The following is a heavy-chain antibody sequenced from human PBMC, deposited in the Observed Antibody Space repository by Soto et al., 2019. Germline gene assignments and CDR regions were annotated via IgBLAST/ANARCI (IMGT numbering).Heavy chain of an antibody. D-gene: IGHD3-3*01. CDR1: GGSISSSSYY. Sequence: PSETLSLTCTVSGGSISSSSYYWGWIRQPPGKGLEWIGSIYYSGSTYYNPSLKSRVTISVDTSKNQFSLKLSSLTAADTAVYYCARHGYDFWSGYYRAFDYWGQGTLVTVSS. V-gene: IGHV4-39*01. CDR2: IYYSGST. J-gene: IGHJ4*02. CDR3: ARHGYDFWSGYYRAFDY.